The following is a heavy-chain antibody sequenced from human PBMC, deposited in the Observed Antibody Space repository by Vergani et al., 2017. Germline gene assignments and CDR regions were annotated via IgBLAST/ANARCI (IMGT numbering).Heavy chain of an antibody. CDR3: ARAGTYYDFWSGYVGENNWFDP. J-gene: IGHJ5*02. Sequence: QVQLVQSGSELKKPGASVKVSCKASGYTFTSYAMNWVRQAPGQGLEWMGWINTNTGNPTYAQGFTGRFVFSLDTSVSTAYLQISSLKAEDTAVYYCARAGTYYDFWSGYVGENNWFDPWGQGTLVTVSS. CDR1: GYTFTSYA. CDR2: INTNTGNP. D-gene: IGHD3-3*01. V-gene: IGHV7-4-1*02.